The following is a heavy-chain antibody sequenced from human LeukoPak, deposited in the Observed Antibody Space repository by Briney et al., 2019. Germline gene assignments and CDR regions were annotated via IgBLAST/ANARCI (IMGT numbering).Heavy chain of an antibody. J-gene: IGHJ6*04. CDR1: GFTFSSYG. Sequence: PGRSLRFSCAASGFTFSSYGMHWVRQAPGKGLEWVAVISYDGSNKYYADSVKGRFTISRDNSKNTLYLQMNSLRAEDTAVYYCAKDSDYYGMDVWGKGTTVTVSS. CDR2: ISYDGSNK. CDR3: AKDSDYYGMDV. V-gene: IGHV3-30*18.